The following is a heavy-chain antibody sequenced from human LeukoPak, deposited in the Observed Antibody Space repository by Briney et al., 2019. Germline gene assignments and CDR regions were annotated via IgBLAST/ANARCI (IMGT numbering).Heavy chain of an antibody. CDR1: GFTFSSYA. J-gene: IGHJ4*02. CDR2: INHSGST. V-gene: IGHV4-34*01. CDR3: ARGTVTKKPWDY. D-gene: IGHD4-17*01. Sequence: GSLRLSCAASGFTFSSYAMSWIRQPPGKGLEWIGEINHSGSTNYNPSLKSRVTISVDTSKNQFSLKLSSVTAADTAVYYCARGTVTKKPWDYWGQGTLVTVSS.